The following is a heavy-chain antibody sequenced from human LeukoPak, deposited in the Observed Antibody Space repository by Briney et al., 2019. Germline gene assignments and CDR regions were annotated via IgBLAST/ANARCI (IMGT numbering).Heavy chain of an antibody. V-gene: IGHV1-18*01. CDR3: ARCSGGSCYNSLDY. CDR1: GYTFTNYD. D-gene: IGHD2-15*01. J-gene: IGHJ4*02. CDR2: VTTKNGNT. Sequence: ASVRVSCKASGYTFTNYDINWLRQAPGQGLEWMGWVTTKNGNTNYAQKLQGRLTITTDTSTNTAYMDLRSLRSDDTALYYCARCSGGSCYNSLDYWGQGTLVTVSA.